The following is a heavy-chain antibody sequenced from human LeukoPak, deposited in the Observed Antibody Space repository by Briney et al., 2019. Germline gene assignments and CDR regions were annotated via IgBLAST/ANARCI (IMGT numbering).Heavy chain of an antibody. J-gene: IGHJ4*02. CDR3: ARGENGYSRSWYYFDY. Sequence: ASVKVSCKASGYTFTGYYMHWVRQAPGQGLEWMGWINPNSGGTNYAQKFQGRVTMTRDTSISTAYMELSRLRSDDTAVYYCARGENGYSRSWYYFDYWGQGTLVTVSS. CDR2: INPNSGGT. D-gene: IGHD6-13*01. CDR1: GYTFTGYY. V-gene: IGHV1-2*02.